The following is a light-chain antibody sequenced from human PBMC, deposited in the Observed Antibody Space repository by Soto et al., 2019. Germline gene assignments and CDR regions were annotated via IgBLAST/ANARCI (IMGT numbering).Light chain of an antibody. Sequence: QSALTQPASVSGSPGQSITISCTGTSSDVGSYNLVSWYQQHPGKAPKLMIYEGSKRPSGVSNRFSGSKSGNTASLTISGLQAEDEADYYCCSYAGSSALVVFGGGTQLIVL. CDR2: EGS. V-gene: IGLV2-23*01. CDR3: CSYAGSSALVV. CDR1: SSDVGSYNL. J-gene: IGLJ2*01.